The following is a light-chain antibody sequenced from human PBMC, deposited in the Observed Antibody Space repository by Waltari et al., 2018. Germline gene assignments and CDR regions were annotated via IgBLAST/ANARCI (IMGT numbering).Light chain of an antibody. CDR3: QQSYTTSWT. CDR1: ESISSH. Sequence: DIQMTQSPSSLSAFVGDRVTITCRASESISSHLNWYQQKPGKAPKLLIYATSNLESGVPSRFSGSRSGSDFTLTVTSLQPEDFATYYCQQSYTTSWTFGQGTKVEI. J-gene: IGKJ1*01. V-gene: IGKV1-39*01. CDR2: ATS.